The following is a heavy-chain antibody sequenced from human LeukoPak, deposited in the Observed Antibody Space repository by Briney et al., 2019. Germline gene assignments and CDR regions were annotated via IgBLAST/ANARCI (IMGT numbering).Heavy chain of an antibody. CDR2: FDPEDGET. CDR1: GYTITQLA. Sequence: ASVKVSCKVSGYTITQLAMHWVRQAPGKGLEWMGGFDPEDGETVYAQKFQDRVAMTEDTSTDTANMELTSLASEDTAVYYCATQARGYFYYWGQGTLVTVSS. CDR3: ATQARGYFYY. V-gene: IGHV1-24*01. J-gene: IGHJ4*02.